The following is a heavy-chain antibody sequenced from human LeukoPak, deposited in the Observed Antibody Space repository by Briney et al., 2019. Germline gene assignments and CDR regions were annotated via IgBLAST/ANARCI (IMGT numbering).Heavy chain of an antibody. CDR3: ARHVYSSSWYVSNWFDP. V-gene: IGHV5-51*01. CDR1: GYSFTSYW. J-gene: IGHJ5*02. CDR2: IYPGDSDT. D-gene: IGHD6-13*01. Sequence: GESLKIFCKGSGYSFTSYWIGWVRQMPGKGLEWMGIIYPGDSDTRYSPSFQGQVTISADKSISTAYLQWSSLKASDTAMYYCARHVYSSSWYVSNWFDPWGQGTLVTVSS.